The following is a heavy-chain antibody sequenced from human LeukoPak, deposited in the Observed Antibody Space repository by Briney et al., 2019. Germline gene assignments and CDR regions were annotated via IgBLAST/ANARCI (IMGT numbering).Heavy chain of an antibody. J-gene: IGHJ2*01. CDR3: ARQYATGYRSGWYRYWYFDL. Sequence: ASETLSLTCTVSGGSISSSSYYWRWIRQPPGKGLEWIGSIYYSGSTYYNPSLKSRVTISVDTSKNQFSLKLSSVTAADTAVYYCARQYATGYRSGWYRYWYFDLWGRGTLVTVSS. CDR1: GGSISSSSYY. V-gene: IGHV4-39*01. CDR2: IYYSGST. D-gene: IGHD6-19*01.